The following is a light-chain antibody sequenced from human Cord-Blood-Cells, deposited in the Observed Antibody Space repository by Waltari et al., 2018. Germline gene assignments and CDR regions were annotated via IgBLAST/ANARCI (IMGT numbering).Light chain of an antibody. CDR2: RDS. J-gene: IGLJ3*02. CDR1: NIGSKN. CDR3: QVWDSSTV. Sequence: SYDLTQPLPVSVALGQTARITCGGNNIGSKNVHWYQQKPGQAPVLVIYRDSNRPSGIPERFSGSNSGNTATLTISRAQAGDEADYYCQVWDSSTVFGGGTKLTVL. V-gene: IGLV3-9*01.